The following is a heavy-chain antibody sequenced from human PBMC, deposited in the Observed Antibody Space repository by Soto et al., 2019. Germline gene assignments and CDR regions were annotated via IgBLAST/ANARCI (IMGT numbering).Heavy chain of an antibody. CDR2: IYYSGST. CDR3: ARHRPYAAPFCFDS. D-gene: IGHD6-6*01. CDR1: GGSISKYY. V-gene: IGHV4-59*08. J-gene: IGHJ4*02. Sequence: QVQLQESGPGLVKPSETLSLTCTVSGGSISKYYWSWIRQPPGEGLEWIGYIYYSGSTSYNPSLESRVTISVDSSKNQFSLRLSSVTAADTALYYCARHRPYAAPFCFDSWGQGTLVAVSS.